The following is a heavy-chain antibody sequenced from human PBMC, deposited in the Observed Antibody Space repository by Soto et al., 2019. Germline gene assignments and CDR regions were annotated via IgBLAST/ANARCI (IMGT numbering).Heavy chain of an antibody. V-gene: IGHV3-7*03. CDR3: ASGYCSGGSCAGMILNYYYYGMDV. D-gene: IGHD2-15*01. Sequence: GGSLRLSCAASGFTFSSYWMSWVRQAPGKGLEWVANIKQDGSEKYYVDSVKGRFTISRDNSKNTLYLQMNSLRAEDTAVYYCASGYCSGGSCAGMILNYYYYGMDVWG. J-gene: IGHJ6*02. CDR1: GFTFSSYW. CDR2: IKQDGSEK.